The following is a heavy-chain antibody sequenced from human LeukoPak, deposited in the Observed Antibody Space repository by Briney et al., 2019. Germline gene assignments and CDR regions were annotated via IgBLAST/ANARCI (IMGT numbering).Heavy chain of an antibody. J-gene: IGHJ4*02. CDR1: GGSVSRYY. CDR3: ARGYCSGGSCYWDAFDS. V-gene: IGHV4-59*02. D-gene: IGHD2-15*01. CDR2: IYNSGST. Sequence: SETLSLTCTVSGGSVSRYYWSWIRRPPGKGLEWIGHIYNSGSTSYNPSLKSRVTISVDMSKNQFSLKLSSVTAADTAVYYCARGYCSGGSCYWDAFDSWGQGTLVTVSS.